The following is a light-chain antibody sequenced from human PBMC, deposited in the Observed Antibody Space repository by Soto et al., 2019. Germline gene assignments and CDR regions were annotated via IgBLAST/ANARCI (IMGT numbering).Light chain of an antibody. CDR3: QQYNNWPPIT. CDR2: GAS. J-gene: IGKJ5*01. CDR1: QGIGDT. Sequence: EAVVAQSAGTRAVSPGKASPLCCXXSQGIGDTLAWYQHKPGQAPRLLIYGASTRATGIPARFSGSGSGTEFTLTVSSLQSEDFAVYYCQQYNNWPPITFGQGTRLEIK. V-gene: IGKV3-15*01.